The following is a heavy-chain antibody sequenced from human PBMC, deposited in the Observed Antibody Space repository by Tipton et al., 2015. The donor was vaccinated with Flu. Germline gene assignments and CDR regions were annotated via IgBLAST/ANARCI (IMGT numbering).Heavy chain of an antibody. J-gene: IGHJ3*02. CDR2: IKHSGNT. D-gene: IGHD3-16*02. Sequence: TLSLTCAVYGGAFNGYFWSWIRPPPGEGGEWGWEIKHSGNTHHNPSLKSRVTISEDTSKKQFSLKLGSVTAADTAVYYCARGYDYVWGSYRYTNKGYAFDIWGQGTMVTVSS. V-gene: IGHV4-34*01. CDR3: ARGYDYVWGSYRYTNKGYAFDI. CDR1: GGAFNGYF.